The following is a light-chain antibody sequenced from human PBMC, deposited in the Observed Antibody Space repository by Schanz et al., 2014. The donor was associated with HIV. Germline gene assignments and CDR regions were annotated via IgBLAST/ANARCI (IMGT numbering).Light chain of an antibody. CDR2: GAS. J-gene: IGKJ5*01. V-gene: IGKV3-15*01. CDR3: QQYSNWPLSIT. CDR1: QSVSSF. Sequence: EIVLTQSPGTLSLSPGERATLSCRASQSVSSFLAWYQQKPGQAPRLLIYGASTRATGISDRFSGSGSGTEFTLTISSLQSEDFAFYHCQQYSNWPLSITFGQGTRLDMK.